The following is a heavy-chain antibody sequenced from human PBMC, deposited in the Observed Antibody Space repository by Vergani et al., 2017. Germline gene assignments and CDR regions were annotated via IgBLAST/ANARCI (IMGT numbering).Heavy chain of an antibody. J-gene: IGHJ6*04. V-gene: IGHV3-30*04. Sequence: VHLVESGGGWVKPGGSLRLSCATYGFIFQNYTMHWVRQAPGKGLEWVALISNDGRHTYYADSVRGRFSISRDNSKNTLYLQMNSLRTEDTANYYCRGEMDVWGKGTTVTVSS. CDR2: ISNDGRHT. CDR3: RGEMDV. CDR1: GFIFQNYT.